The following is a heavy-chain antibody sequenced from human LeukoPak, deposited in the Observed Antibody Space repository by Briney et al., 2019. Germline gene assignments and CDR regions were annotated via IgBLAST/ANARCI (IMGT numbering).Heavy chain of an antibody. Sequence: GGSLRLSCAASGFTFSSYSMNWVRQAPGKGLEWVSYISSSSSTIYYADSVKGRFTISRDNAKNSLYLQMNSLRAEDTAVYYCARDKPPYCSGGVCYSPPVYWGQGTLVTVSS. CDR2: ISSSSSTI. J-gene: IGHJ4*02. D-gene: IGHD2-15*01. V-gene: IGHV3-48*04. CDR1: GFTFSSYS. CDR3: ARDKPPYCSGGVCYSPPVY.